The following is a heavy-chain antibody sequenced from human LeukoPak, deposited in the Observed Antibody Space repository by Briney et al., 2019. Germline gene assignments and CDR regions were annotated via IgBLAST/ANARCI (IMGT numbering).Heavy chain of an antibody. J-gene: IGHJ2*01. CDR2: IDTSGNT. V-gene: IGHV4-4*07. CDR1: GGSISSYY. D-gene: IGHD6-13*01. Sequence: PSETLSLTCTVSGGSISSYYWSWIRQPAGKGLEWIGRIDTSGNTNYKPSLKSRVTMSVDTSKQQFSLKPSSVTAADPAVYYCARVSSSWYQDWYFDLCGRGTLVTVYS. CDR3: ARVSSSWYQDWYFDL.